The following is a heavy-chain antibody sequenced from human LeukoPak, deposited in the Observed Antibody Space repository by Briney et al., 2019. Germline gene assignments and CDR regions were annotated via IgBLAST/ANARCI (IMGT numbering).Heavy chain of an antibody. CDR2: INPSGGST. D-gene: IGHD1-26*01. CDR1: GYTFTSYY. J-gene: IGHJ6*03. CDR3: ASVSGSPPRGYYYYMDV. V-gene: IGHV1-46*01. Sequence: GASVKVSCKASGYTFTSYYMHWVRQAPGQGLEWMGIINPSGGSTSYAQKFQGRVTMTRDMSTSTVYMELSSLRSEDTAVYYCASVSGSPPRGYYYYMDVWGKGTTVTVSS.